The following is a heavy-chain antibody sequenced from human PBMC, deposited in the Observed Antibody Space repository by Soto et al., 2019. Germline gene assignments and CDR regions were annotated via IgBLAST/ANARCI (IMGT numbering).Heavy chain of an antibody. J-gene: IGHJ3*01. CDR1: GFIFNDYA. CDR3: GKDPNGDYVGGFEF. V-gene: IGHV3-23*01. Sequence: GGSLRLSCAASGFIFNDYAMSWVRQAPGKGLEWVSGISASGSRTFYADSVRGRFTVSRSFSKNTLSLQMDSLRAEDTAVYFCGKDPNGDYVGGFEFWGPGTMVTVSS. D-gene: IGHD4-17*01. CDR2: ISASGSRT.